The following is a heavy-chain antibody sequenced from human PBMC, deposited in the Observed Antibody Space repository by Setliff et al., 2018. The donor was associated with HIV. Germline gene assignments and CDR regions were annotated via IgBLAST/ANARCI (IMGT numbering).Heavy chain of an antibody. CDR2: ISGSGEAT. J-gene: IGHJ6*02. V-gene: IGHV3-11*04. CDR1: GFIFSDYY. Sequence: SLKISCAASGFIFSDYYMNWIRQAPGKGLEWVSYISGSGEATDFADSVKGRFTTSRDNAKNSLYLQMNSLSAEDTAVYYCTRDGPGRARADYYGMDVWGQGTTVTVSS. CDR3: TRDGPGRARADYYGMDV.